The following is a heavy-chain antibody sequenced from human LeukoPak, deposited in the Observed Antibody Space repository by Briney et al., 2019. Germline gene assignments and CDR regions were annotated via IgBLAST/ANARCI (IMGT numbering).Heavy chain of an antibody. V-gene: IGHV3-49*04. CDR3: TLSIAVAGGGYYFDY. CDR1: GFTFCDYA. Sequence: PGGSLRLSCTASGFTFCDYAMSWVRQAPGKGLEWVGFIRSKAYGGTTEYAASVKGRFTISRDDSKSVAYLQMNSLKTEDTAVYYCTLSIAVAGGGYYFDYWGQGTLVTVSS. CDR2: IRSKAYGGTT. J-gene: IGHJ4*02. D-gene: IGHD6-19*01.